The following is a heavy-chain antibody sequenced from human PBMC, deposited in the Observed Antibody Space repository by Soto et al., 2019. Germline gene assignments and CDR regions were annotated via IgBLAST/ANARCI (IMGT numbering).Heavy chain of an antibody. V-gene: IGHV1-58*01. CDR3: AADRSVAGTLDY. CDR1: GFTFTSSA. CDR2: IVVGSGNT. Sequence: GASVKVSCKASGFTFTSSAVQWVRQARGQRLEWIGWIVVGSGNTNYAQKFQERVTITRDMSTSTAYMELSSLRSEDTAVYYCAADRSVAGTLDYWGQGTLVTVSS. D-gene: IGHD6-19*01. J-gene: IGHJ4*02.